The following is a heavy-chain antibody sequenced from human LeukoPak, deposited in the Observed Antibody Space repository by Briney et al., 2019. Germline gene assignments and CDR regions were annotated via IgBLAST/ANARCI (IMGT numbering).Heavy chain of an antibody. CDR3: VTVATITFSSSGYYYGMDV. J-gene: IGHJ6*04. V-gene: IGHV1-69*06. CDR2: IIPIFGTA. Sequence: SVKVSCKASGGTFSSYAISWVRQAPGQGLEWMGGIIPIFGTANYAQKFQGRVTINADKSTSTAYMELSSLRSEETAVYYCVTVATITFSSSGYYYGMDVWGKGTTVTVSS. CDR1: GGTFSSYA. D-gene: IGHD5-12*01.